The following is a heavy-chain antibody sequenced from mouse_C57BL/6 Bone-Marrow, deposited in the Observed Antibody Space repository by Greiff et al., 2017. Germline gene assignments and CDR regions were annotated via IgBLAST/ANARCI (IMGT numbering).Heavy chain of an antibody. V-gene: IGHV14-4*01. CDR3: TAYDYSWFAY. Sequence: EVQLQQSGAELVRPGASVKLSCTASGYNIKDDYMHWVKQRPEQGLEWIGCIDPENGDTEYASKFKGKATITADTSSNTAYLQLSSLTSEDTAVYFCTAYDYSWFAYWGQGTLVTVSA. CDR1: GYNIKDDY. D-gene: IGHD2-4*01. CDR2: IDPENGDT. J-gene: IGHJ3*01.